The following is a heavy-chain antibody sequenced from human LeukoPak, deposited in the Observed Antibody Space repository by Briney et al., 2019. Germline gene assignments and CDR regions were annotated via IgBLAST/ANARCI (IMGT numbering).Heavy chain of an antibody. D-gene: IGHD6-19*01. V-gene: IGHV1-8*01. CDR1: GYTFTSYD. CDR3: ARGNGQWLVRLRSDWFDP. Sequence: ASVKVSCKASGYTFTSYDINWVRQATGQGLEWMGWMNPNSGNTGYAQKFQGRVTMTRNTSISTAYTELSSLRSEDTAVYYCARGNGQWLVRLRSDWFDPWGQGTLVTVSS. CDR2: MNPNSGNT. J-gene: IGHJ5*02.